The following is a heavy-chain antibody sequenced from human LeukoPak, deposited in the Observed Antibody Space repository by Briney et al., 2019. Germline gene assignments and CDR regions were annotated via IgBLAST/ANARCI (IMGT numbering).Heavy chain of an antibody. CDR1: GFTFDDYG. D-gene: IGHD3-22*01. CDR2: IYHSGST. Sequence: PGGSLRLSCAASGFTFDDYGMSWVRQAPGKGLEWIGSIYHSGSTYYNPSLKSRVTISVDTSKNQFSLKLSSVTAADTAVYYCARLQYYYDSSGSPEYWGQGTLVTVSS. V-gene: IGHV4-38-2*01. J-gene: IGHJ4*02. CDR3: ARLQYYYDSSGSPEY.